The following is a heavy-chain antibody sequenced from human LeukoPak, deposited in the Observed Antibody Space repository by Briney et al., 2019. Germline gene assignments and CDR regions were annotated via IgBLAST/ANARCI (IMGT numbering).Heavy chain of an antibody. CDR2: ISSSGSTI. J-gene: IGHJ6*02. Sequence: GGSLRLSCAASGFTFSGYWMNWVRQAPGKGLEWVSYISSSGSTIYYADSVKGRFTISRDNAKNSLYLQMNSLRAEDTAVYYCAREVTSGYGMDVWGQGTTVTVSS. CDR1: GFTFSGYW. CDR3: AREVTSGYGMDV. D-gene: IGHD4-11*01. V-gene: IGHV3-48*04.